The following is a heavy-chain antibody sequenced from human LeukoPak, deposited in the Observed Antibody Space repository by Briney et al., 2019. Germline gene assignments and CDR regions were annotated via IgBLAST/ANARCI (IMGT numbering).Heavy chain of an antibody. J-gene: IGHJ4*02. CDR3: AGHHPRNTVDF. Sequence: SETLSLTCTVSGGSISSYYWSWIRQPPGKGLEWIAYISDIGGINYNPSLKSRVTISLDTSKNQLSLKLRSVTAADTAVYYCAGHHPRNTVDFWGQGTLVTVSS. CDR2: ISDIGGI. CDR1: GGSISSYY. V-gene: IGHV4-59*08. D-gene: IGHD2-8*02.